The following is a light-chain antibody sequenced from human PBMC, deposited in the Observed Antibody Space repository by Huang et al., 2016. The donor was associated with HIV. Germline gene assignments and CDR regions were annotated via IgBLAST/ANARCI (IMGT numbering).Light chain of an antibody. Sequence: EIVLTQSPATLSLSPGERATLSCRASQSVSSYLAWYQQKPGQAPRRLIDEAANRATGIPARFSGSGSGTDFTLTISSLEPEDFAVYYCQQRSNWPPTFGQGTKLEIK. V-gene: IGKV3-11*01. CDR2: EAA. J-gene: IGKJ2*01. CDR3: QQRSNWPPT. CDR1: QSVSSY.